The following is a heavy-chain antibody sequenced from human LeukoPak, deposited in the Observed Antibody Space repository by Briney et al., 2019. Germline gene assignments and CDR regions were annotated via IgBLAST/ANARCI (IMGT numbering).Heavy chain of an antibody. Sequence: SETLSLTCTVSGDSISRSSDYWGWIRQPPGKGPEWIGSVYYIGSTFYNPSLKSRLTISIDTSKNQFSLKLSSVTAADTAVYYCARDQTGYYYGSGWSDWFDPWGQGTLVTVSS. D-gene: IGHD3-10*01. J-gene: IGHJ5*02. V-gene: IGHV4-39*07. CDR1: GDSISRSSDY. CDR3: ARDQTGYYYGSGWSDWFDP. CDR2: VYYIGST.